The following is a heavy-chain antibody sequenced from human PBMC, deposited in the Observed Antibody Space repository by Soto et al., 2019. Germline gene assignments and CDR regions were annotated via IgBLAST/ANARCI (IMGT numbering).Heavy chain of an antibody. CDR3: ARWDYGVYARFDY. CDR1: GYTFTSHD. D-gene: IGHD4-17*01. Sequence: QVQLVQSGAEVKKSGASVKVSCKASGYTFTSHDINWVRQATGQGLERMGWMNPNSGNTGYAQKFQGRVTMSRNTSITIDYMELSSLRSEDTAVYYCARWDYGVYARFDYWGQGTLVTVSS. V-gene: IGHV1-8*01. J-gene: IGHJ4*02. CDR2: MNPNSGNT.